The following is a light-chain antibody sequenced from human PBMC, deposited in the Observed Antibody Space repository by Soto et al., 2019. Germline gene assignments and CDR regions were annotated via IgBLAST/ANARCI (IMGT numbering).Light chain of an antibody. CDR2: GAS. CDR3: QQYGSSPLA. J-gene: IGKJ1*01. CDR1: QSVSNSY. Sequence: EIVLTQSPGTLSLSPGERATLSCRASQSVSNSYLAWYQQKPGQAPRLLIYGASSRATGIPDRFSGSGSGTDFTLTISRLEPEDSAVYYCQQYGSSPLAFGQGTKVEIK. V-gene: IGKV3-20*01.